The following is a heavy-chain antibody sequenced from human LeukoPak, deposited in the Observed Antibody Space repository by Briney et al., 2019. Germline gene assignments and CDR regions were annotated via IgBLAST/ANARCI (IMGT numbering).Heavy chain of an antibody. Sequence: PGGSLRLSCAASGFTFDDYAMHWVRQAPGKGLEWVSGISWNSGSIGYADSVKGRFTISRDNAKNSLYLQMNSLRAADTALYYCAKDNRPAWELNYFDYWGQGTLVTVSS. J-gene: IGHJ4*02. CDR1: GFTFDDYA. D-gene: IGHD1-26*01. CDR2: ISWNSGSI. CDR3: AKDNRPAWELNYFDY. V-gene: IGHV3-9*01.